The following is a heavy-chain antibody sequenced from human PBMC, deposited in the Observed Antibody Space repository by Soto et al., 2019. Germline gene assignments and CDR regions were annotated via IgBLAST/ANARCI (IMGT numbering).Heavy chain of an antibody. J-gene: IGHJ6*02. D-gene: IGHD6-19*01. V-gene: IGHV1-18*01. Sequence: ASVKVSCKASGYTFTSYGISWVRQAPGQGLEWMGWISPHNGNTKYTQKFQGRVTMTTDTSTSTAYMELSSLRSEDTAVYYCARAKRGIAVAGPQDAWGQGTTVTVSS. CDR2: ISPHNGNT. CDR1: GYTFTSYG. CDR3: ARAKRGIAVAGPQDA.